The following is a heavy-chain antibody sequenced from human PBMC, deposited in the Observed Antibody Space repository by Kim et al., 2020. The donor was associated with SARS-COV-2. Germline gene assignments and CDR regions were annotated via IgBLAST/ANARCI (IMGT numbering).Heavy chain of an antibody. CDR1: GGSISSSSYY. CDR3: ARLINGDIDY. J-gene: IGHJ4*02. CDR2: IYYSGST. Sequence: SETLSLTCTVSGGSISSSSYYWGWIRQPPGKGLEWIGIIYYSGSTYYNPSLKSRVTISVDTSKNQFSLKLSSVTAADTAVYYCARLINGDIDYWGQGTLVTVSS. D-gene: IGHD4-17*01. V-gene: IGHV4-39*01.